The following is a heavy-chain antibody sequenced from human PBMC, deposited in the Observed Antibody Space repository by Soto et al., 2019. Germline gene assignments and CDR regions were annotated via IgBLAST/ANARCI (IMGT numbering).Heavy chain of an antibody. J-gene: IGHJ3*01. CDR3: AHIMITYGGGSALDPFDF. D-gene: IGHD3-16*01. CDR2: IYWDDDR. CDR1: GFSLTSYRVG. Sequence: QITLKESGPTLVNPTQTLTLTCTFSGFSLTSYRVGVAWIRKPPGKALEWLAIIYWDDDRRYSPSLESRLAITKDTPKIQVVLTITNLDPMDTATYYCAHIMITYGGGSALDPFDFWGQGTVVTVSS. V-gene: IGHV2-5*02.